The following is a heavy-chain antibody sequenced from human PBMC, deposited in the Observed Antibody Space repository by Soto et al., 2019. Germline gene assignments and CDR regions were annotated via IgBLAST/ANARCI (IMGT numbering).Heavy chain of an antibody. CDR2: ISAYNGNT. CDR1: GYTFTSYG. CDR3: ARVLTIFGVVIHWFDP. V-gene: IGHV1-18*01. Sequence: ASVKVSCKASGYTFTSYGISWVRQAPGQGLEWMGWISAYNGNTNYAQKLQGRVTMTTDASTSTAYMELRSLRSDDTAVYYCARVLTIFGVVIHWFDPWGQGTLVTVSS. J-gene: IGHJ5*02. D-gene: IGHD3-3*01.